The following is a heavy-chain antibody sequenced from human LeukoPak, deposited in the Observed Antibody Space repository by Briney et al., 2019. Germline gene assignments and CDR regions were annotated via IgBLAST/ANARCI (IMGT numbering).Heavy chain of an antibody. J-gene: IGHJ3*01. CDR1: GFTFITAA. CDR3: VKDIQLST. V-gene: IGHV3-23*01. CDR2: IGSSGGST. Sequence: PGGSLRLSCAASGFTFITAAMTWVRQAPGKGLEWVSLIGSSGGSTYYADSVKGRFTISRDNFNHALSLQMNSLRVEDTAKYYCVKDIQLSTWGRGTMVTVSS. D-gene: IGHD5-24*01.